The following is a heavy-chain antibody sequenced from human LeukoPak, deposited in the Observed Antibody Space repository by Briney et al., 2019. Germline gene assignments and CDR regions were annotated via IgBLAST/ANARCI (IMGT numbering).Heavy chain of an antibody. Sequence: GGSLRLSCVVSGITLSNYAMSWVRQAPGKGLEWVSTISGSGGSTYYADSVKGRFTISRDNSKNTLYLQMNSLRAEDTAVYYCAKRDYSNYVLDSWGQGTLVTVSS. CDR2: ISGSGGST. CDR3: AKRDYSNYVLDS. V-gene: IGHV3-23*01. D-gene: IGHD4-11*01. CDR1: GITLSNYA. J-gene: IGHJ4*02.